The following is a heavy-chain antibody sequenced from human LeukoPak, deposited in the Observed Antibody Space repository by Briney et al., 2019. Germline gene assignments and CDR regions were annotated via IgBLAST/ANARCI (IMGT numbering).Heavy chain of an antibody. Sequence: PGGSLRLSCAASGFTFSSYAMHWVRQAPGKGLEWVAVISHDGSNKYYADSVKGRFTISRDNSKNTLYLQMDSLRAEDTAVYYCARDRASSTSCPDYWGQGTLVTVSS. J-gene: IGHJ4*02. CDR2: ISHDGSNK. D-gene: IGHD2-2*01. CDR3: ARDRASSTSCPDY. CDR1: GFTFSSYA. V-gene: IGHV3-30*01.